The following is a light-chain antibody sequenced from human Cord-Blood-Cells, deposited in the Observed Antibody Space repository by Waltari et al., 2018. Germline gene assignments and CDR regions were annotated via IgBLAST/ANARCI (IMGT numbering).Light chain of an antibody. V-gene: IGKV4-1*01. J-gene: IGKJ5*01. CDR2: WAS. Sequence: VMTQSPDSLAVSLGERATINCKSSQSVLYSSNNKNYLAWYQQKPGQPPKLLIYWASTRESGVPDRFSGSESGTDFTLTISSLQAEDVAVYYCQQYYSTPITFGEGTRLEIK. CDR3: QQYYSTPIT. CDR1: QSVLYSSNNKNY.